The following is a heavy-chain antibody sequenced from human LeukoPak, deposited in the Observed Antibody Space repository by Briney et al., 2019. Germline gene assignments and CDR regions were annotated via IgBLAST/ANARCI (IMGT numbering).Heavy chain of an antibody. Sequence: SETLSLTCTVSGGSISPLYWGWIRQPPGKGLEFIGYIYDSGAANYNPSLKSRVTLSVDTSKNQFSLKLNSVTAADTAVYHCARGGVTAKYYFDSWGQGTLVTVSS. J-gene: IGHJ4*02. D-gene: IGHD3-10*01. CDR1: GGSISPLY. CDR2: IYDSGAA. V-gene: IGHV4-59*11. CDR3: ARGGVTAKYYFDS.